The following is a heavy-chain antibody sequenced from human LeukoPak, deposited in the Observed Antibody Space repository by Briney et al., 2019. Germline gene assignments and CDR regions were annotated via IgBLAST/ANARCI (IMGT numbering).Heavy chain of an antibody. CDR3: ATPMVRGVGVY. CDR1: GGSISSYY. V-gene: IGHV4-59*05. CDR2: IYYSGST. J-gene: IGHJ4*02. D-gene: IGHD3-10*01. Sequence: SETLSLTCTVSGGSISSYYWSWIRQPPGKGLEWIGSIYYSGSTYYNPSLKSRVTISVDTSKNQFSLKLSSVTAADTAVYYCATPMVRGVGVYWGQGTLVTVSS.